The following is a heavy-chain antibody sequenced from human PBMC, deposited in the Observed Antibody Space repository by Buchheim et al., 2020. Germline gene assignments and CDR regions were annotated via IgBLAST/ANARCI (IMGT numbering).Heavy chain of an antibody. CDR3: ARGLAKVLWKIGVVVPAATPFDP. J-gene: IGHJ5*02. D-gene: IGHD2-2*01. CDR2: INHSGST. V-gene: IGHV4-34*01. Sequence: QVQLQQWGAGLLKPSETLSLTCAVYGGSFSGYYWSWIRQPPGKGLEWIGEINHSGSTNYNPSLKSRVTISVDTSKNQFSLKLSSVTAADTAVYYCARGLAKVLWKIGVVVPAATPFDPWGQGTL. CDR1: GGSFSGYY.